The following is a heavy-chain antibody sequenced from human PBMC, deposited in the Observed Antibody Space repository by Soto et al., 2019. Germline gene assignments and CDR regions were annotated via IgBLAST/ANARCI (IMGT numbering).Heavy chain of an antibody. J-gene: IGHJ6*04. CDR1: GYTFTNSG. CDR3: ATVPRITIFGVVIYYYYGMDV. CDR2: FDPEDGET. D-gene: IGHD3-3*01. V-gene: IGHV1-24*01. Sequence: ASVKVSCKASGYTFTNSGISWVRQAPGKGLEWMGGFDPEDGETIYAQKFQGRVTMTEDTSTDTAYMELSSLRSEDTAVYYCATVPRITIFGVVIYYYYGMDVWG.